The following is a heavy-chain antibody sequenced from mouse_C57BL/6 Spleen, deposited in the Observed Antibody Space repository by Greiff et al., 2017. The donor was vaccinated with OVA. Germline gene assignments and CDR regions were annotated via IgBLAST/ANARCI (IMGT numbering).Heavy chain of an antibody. V-gene: IGHV5-2*01. D-gene: IGHD1-1*01. CDR1: EYEFPSHD. J-gene: IGHJ1*03. CDR3: ARAPVYYGSSYWYFDV. Sequence: EVKLVESGGGLVQPGESLKLSCESNEYEFPSHDMSWVRKTPEKRLELVAAINSDGGSTYYPDTMERRFIISRDNTKKTLYLQMSSLRSEDTAVYYCARAPVYYGSSYWYFDVWGTGTTVTVSS. CDR2: INSDGGST.